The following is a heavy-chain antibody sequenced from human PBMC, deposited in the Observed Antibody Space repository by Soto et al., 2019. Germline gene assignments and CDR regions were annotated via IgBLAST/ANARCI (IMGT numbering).Heavy chain of an antibody. V-gene: IGHV3-74*01. J-gene: IGHJ5*02. CDR1: GFAFSSYW. CDR3: ARHRHPRGTVGATSPLDP. D-gene: IGHD1-26*01. Sequence: GGSLRLSCAASGFAFSSYWMHWVRQAPGKGLVWVSRIDPYETGINYADSVKGRFTISRDNANNTLYLQMRRVRAEDTAVYFCARHRHPRGTVGATSPLDPWGQGTQVTVSS. CDR2: IDPYETGI.